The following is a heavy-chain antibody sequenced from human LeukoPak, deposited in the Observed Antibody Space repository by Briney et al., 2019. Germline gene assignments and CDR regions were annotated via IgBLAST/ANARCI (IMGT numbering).Heavy chain of an antibody. D-gene: IGHD3-10*01. J-gene: IGHJ4*02. CDR3: ARSGSGSYFGY. CDR1: GGSISSYY. V-gene: IGHV4-59*08. Sequence: PSETLSLTCTVSGGSISSYYWSWIRQPPGKGLEWIGYIYYSGSTNYNPSLKSRVTISVDTSKNQFSLKLSSVTAADTAVYYCARSGSGSYFGYCGQGTLVTVSS. CDR2: IYYSGST.